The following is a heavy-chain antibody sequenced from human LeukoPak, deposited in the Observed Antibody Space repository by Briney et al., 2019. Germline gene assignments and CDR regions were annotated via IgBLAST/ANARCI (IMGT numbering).Heavy chain of an antibody. Sequence: SETLSLTCTVSGGSIGTYYWSWIRQPPEKGLEWIGNIYYSGSTNYNPSLKSRVTISVDTSKNQFSLKLSSVTAADTAVYYCARRAAAAGGYWGQGTLVTVSS. J-gene: IGHJ4*02. V-gene: IGHV4-59*01. CDR3: ARRAAAAGGY. D-gene: IGHD6-13*01. CDR1: GGSIGTYY. CDR2: IYYSGST.